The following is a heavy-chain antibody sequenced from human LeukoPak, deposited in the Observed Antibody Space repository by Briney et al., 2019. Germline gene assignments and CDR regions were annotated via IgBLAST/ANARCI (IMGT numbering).Heavy chain of an antibody. CDR2: INHSGST. CDR1: GGSFSGYY. Sequence: SETLSLTCAVYGGSFSGYYWSLIRQPPGKGLEWIGEINHSGSTNYNPSLKSRVTISVDTSKNQFSLKLSSVTAADTAVYYCARDVDTPMVDAFDIWGQGTMVTVSS. J-gene: IGHJ3*02. CDR3: ARDVDTPMVDAFDI. V-gene: IGHV4-34*01. D-gene: IGHD5-18*01.